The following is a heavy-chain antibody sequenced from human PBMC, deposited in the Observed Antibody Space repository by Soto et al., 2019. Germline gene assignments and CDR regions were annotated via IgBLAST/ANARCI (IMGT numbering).Heavy chain of an antibody. CDR1: GYSFTTYG. Sequence: VQLVQSGAELKKSGASVKVSCQTSGYSFTTYGTAWVRQAPGQGLEWIGWISAYSGHTNYAQDFQGRVTMTTDTSTSTAYMELRSLRYDDTAVYYCARSRGSSSWYEISHYFDSWGQGTPVTVSS. CDR2: ISAYSGHT. D-gene: IGHD6-13*01. CDR3: ARSRGSSSWYEISHYFDS. V-gene: IGHV1-18*01. J-gene: IGHJ4*02.